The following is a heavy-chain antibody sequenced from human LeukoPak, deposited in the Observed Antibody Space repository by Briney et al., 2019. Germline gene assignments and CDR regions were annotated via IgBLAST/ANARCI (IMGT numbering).Heavy chain of an antibody. CDR1: GYTFTGYY. CDR2: ISAYNGNT. Sequence: ASVKVSCKASGYTFTGYYMHWVRQAPGQGLEWMGWISAYNGNTNYAQKLQGRVTMTTDTSTSTAYMELRSLRSDDTAVYYCARSRDDYGDYGIDYWGQGTLVTVSS. V-gene: IGHV1-18*04. D-gene: IGHD4-17*01. CDR3: ARSRDDYGDYGIDY. J-gene: IGHJ4*02.